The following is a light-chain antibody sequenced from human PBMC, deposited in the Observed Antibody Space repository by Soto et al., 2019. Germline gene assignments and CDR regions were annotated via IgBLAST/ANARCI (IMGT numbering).Light chain of an antibody. Sequence: QSALTQPASVSGSPRQSITISCTGTSSDVGDGDFVSWYQQRPGNAPKLMIYKVSNRPSGVSNRFSGSKSGNTASLTISGLKDEDEADYYCCSYTRSYTWVFGGGTKLTVL. CDR1: SSDVGDGDF. CDR3: CSYTRSYTWV. V-gene: IGLV2-14*01. CDR2: KVS. J-gene: IGLJ3*02.